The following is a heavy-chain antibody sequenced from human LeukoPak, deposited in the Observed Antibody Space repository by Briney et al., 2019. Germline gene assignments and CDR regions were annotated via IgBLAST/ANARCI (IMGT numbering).Heavy chain of an antibody. Sequence: SETLSLTCTVSGDSISGYYWSWIRQPPGKGLEWIGSIYYSGSTYYNPSLKSRVTISVDTSKNQFSLKLSSVTAADTAVYYCARENYYDSSGYSPFFDYWGQGTLVTVSS. D-gene: IGHD3-22*01. V-gene: IGHV4-39*02. CDR2: IYYSGST. J-gene: IGHJ4*02. CDR1: GDSISGYY. CDR3: ARENYYDSSGYSPFFDY.